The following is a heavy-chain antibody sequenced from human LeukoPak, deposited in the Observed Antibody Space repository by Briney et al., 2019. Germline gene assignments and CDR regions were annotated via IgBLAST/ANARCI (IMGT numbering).Heavy chain of an antibody. V-gene: IGHV4-39*01. Sequence: SGTLSLTCTVSGGSISSSSYYWGLIRQPPGKRVEWIGSIYYSGSTYYNPSLKSRITIYVDTSKNQFSLKLSSEASADTAVYYWARWPIAVSCFEYWGQGTLVTVSS. D-gene: IGHD6-19*01. CDR3: ARWPIAVSCFEY. J-gene: IGHJ4*02. CDR1: GGSISSSSYY. CDR2: IYYSGST.